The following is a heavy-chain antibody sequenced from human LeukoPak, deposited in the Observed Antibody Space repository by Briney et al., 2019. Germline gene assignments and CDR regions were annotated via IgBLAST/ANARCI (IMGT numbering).Heavy chain of an antibody. CDR3: AREAPFGSGSYDY. Sequence: GGSLRLSCAASGFTFSNHVMHWVRQAPGKGLEWVALVWSDGSDKYYADSVKGRVTISRDNSKNTLYLQMNSLRVEDTAVYYCAREAPFGSGSYDYWGQGTLVTVSS. CDR2: VWSDGSDK. CDR1: GFTFSNHV. V-gene: IGHV3-33*01. J-gene: IGHJ4*02. D-gene: IGHD3-10*01.